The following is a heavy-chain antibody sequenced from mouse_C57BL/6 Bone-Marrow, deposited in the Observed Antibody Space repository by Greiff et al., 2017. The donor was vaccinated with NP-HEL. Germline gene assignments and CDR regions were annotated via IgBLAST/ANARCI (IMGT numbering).Heavy chain of an antibody. CDR3: ARRGNYFDY. CDR2: IYPGGGYT. Sequence: QVHVKQSGAELVRPGTSVKMSCKASGYTFTNYWIGWAKQRPGHGLEWIGDIYPGGGYTNYNEKFKGKATLTADKSSSTAYMQFSSLTSEDSAIYYCARRGNYFDYWGQGTTLTVSS. J-gene: IGHJ2*01. CDR1: GYTFTNYW. V-gene: IGHV1-63*01.